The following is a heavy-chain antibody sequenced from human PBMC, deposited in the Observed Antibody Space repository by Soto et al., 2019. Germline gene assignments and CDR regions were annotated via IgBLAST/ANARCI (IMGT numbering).Heavy chain of an antibody. J-gene: IGHJ4*02. CDR1: GFTFSSYG. D-gene: IGHD4-17*01. CDR2: ISYDGSNK. V-gene: IGHV3-30*03. CDR3: ARYHFGEYAFDS. Sequence: PGGSLRLSCAASGFTFSSYGMHWVRQAPGKGLEWVAVISYDGSNKYYADSVKGRFTISRDNAKNTLYLQMNSLIAEDTATHYCARYHFGEYAFDSWGQGTPVTVSS.